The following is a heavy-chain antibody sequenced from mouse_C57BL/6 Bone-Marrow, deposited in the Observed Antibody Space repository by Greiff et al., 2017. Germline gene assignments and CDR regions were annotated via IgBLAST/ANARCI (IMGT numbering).Heavy chain of an antibody. D-gene: IGHD1-1*01. CDR3: AIGSSGFAY. Sequence: DVKLVESGPGLVKPSQSLSLTCSVTGYSITSGYYWNWIRQFPGNKLEWMGYISYDGSNNYNPSLKNRISITRDTSKNQFFLKLNSVTTEDTATYYCAIGSSGFAYWGQGTLVTVSA. J-gene: IGHJ3*01. CDR1: GYSITSGYY. CDR2: ISYDGSN. V-gene: IGHV3-6*01.